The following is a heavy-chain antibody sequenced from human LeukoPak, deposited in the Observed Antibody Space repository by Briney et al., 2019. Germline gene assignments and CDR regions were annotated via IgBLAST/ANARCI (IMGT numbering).Heavy chain of an antibody. CDR1: GFTFSSYE. D-gene: IGHD6-19*01. CDR2: ISSSGSTI. Sequence: GGSLRLSCAASGFTFSSYEMNWVRQAPGKGLEWVSYISSSGSTIYYADSVKGRFTISRDNSKNTLCLQMNSLRAEDTAVYYCAKDPDEAHSSGWQNYFDYWGQGTLVTVSS. J-gene: IGHJ4*02. V-gene: IGHV3-48*03. CDR3: AKDPDEAHSSGWQNYFDY.